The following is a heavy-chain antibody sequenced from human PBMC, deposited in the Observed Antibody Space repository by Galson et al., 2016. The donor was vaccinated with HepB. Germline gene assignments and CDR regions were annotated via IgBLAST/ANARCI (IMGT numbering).Heavy chain of an antibody. D-gene: IGHD3-3*01. CDR1: GYTLSELS. Sequence: SVKVSCKVSGYTLSELSMHWVRQAPGKGLEWMGGFDPEDGETIYAQKFQGRVTMTEDTSTDTAYMELSSLRSEDMAVYYCAEKRDYDFWSGYEKWGQGTLVTVSS. J-gene: IGHJ4*02. CDR3: AEKRDYDFWSGYEK. V-gene: IGHV1-24*01. CDR2: FDPEDGET.